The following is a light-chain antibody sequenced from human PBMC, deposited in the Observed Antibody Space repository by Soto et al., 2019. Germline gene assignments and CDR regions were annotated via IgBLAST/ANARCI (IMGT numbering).Light chain of an antibody. CDR2: DAS. CDR3: QQRSNWPPVT. J-gene: IGKJ4*01. CDR1: QSVSNY. Sequence: EIVLTQSPATLSLSPGERATLSVRASQSVSNYLSWYQQKPGQAPRLLIYDASNRASGIPARFSGSGSGTDFTLTISSLDPEDFAVYYCQQRSNWPPVTFGGGTKVDI. V-gene: IGKV3-11*01.